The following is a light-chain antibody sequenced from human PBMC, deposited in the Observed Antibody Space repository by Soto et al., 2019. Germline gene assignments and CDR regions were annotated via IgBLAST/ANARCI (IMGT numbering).Light chain of an antibody. J-gene: IGKJ1*01. CDR3: QESHTRA. CDR1: QNVRNY. CDR2: AAS. Sequence: DIQMTQSPSSLSASVGDRVTITCRASQNVRNYLNWYQKKSGEAPNLLIFAASTLQSGVPSRFSGSGAETEFTLTISSLQPEDFATYYCQESHTRAFGQGTVVEI. V-gene: IGKV1-39*01.